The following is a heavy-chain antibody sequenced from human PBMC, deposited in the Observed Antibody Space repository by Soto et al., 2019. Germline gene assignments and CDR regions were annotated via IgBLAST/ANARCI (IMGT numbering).Heavy chain of an antibody. Sequence: ASVKVSCKASGYTFTSYGISWVRQAPGQGLEWMGRINPCGGSTSYAQKFQGRVTMTRDTSTSTVYMELSSLRSEDTAVYYCARDPLTGTTAGWFDPWGQGTLVTVSS. D-gene: IGHD1-7*01. CDR1: GYTFTSYG. J-gene: IGHJ5*02. V-gene: IGHV1-46*01. CDR2: INPCGGST. CDR3: ARDPLTGTTAGWFDP.